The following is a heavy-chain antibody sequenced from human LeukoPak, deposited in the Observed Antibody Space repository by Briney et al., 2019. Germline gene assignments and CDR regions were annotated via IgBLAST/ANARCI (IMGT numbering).Heavy chain of an antibody. J-gene: IGHJ4*02. Sequence: GGSLRLSCATSGFTFSSYGMHWVRQAPGKGLEWVAVIWYDGNNKYYTDSVKGRFTISRDNSKNTLYLQMNGLRAEDAAVYYCARVQWLDNYYFDYWGQGTLVTVSS. CDR3: ARVQWLDNYYFDY. D-gene: IGHD6-19*01. CDR1: GFTFSSYG. V-gene: IGHV3-33*01. CDR2: IWYDGNNK.